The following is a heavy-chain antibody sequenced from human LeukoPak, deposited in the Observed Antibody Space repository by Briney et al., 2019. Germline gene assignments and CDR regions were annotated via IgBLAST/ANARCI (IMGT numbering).Heavy chain of an antibody. V-gene: IGHV4-59*01. CDR3: AGFSSGWYYPGGFDP. CDR1: GGSISSYY. J-gene: IGHJ5*02. Sequence: SETLSLTCTVSGGSISSYYWSWIRQPPGKGLEWIGYIYYSGSTNYNPSLKSRVTISVDTSKNQFSLKLSSVTAADTAAYYCAGFSSGWYYPGGFDPWGQGTLVTVSS. CDR2: IYYSGST. D-gene: IGHD6-19*01.